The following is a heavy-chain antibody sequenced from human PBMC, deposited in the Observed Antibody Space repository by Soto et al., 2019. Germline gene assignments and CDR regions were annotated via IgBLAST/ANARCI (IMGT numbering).Heavy chain of an antibody. CDR3: AHSEDSYGSNYYYGMDV. Sequence: QITLKESGPTLVKPTQTLTLTCTFSGFSLSTSGVGVGWIRQPPGKALEWLALIYWDDDKRYSPSLKSRLTITKDTSKNQVVLTRTNMDPVDTATYYCAHSEDSYGSNYYYGMDVWGQGTTVTVSS. V-gene: IGHV2-5*02. CDR1: GFSLSTSGVG. D-gene: IGHD5-18*01. CDR2: IYWDDDK. J-gene: IGHJ6*02.